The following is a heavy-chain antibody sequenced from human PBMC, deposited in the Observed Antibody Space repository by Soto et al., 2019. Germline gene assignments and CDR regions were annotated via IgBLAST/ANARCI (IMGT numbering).Heavy chain of an antibody. D-gene: IGHD3-22*01. CDR2: IYYSGST. CDR3: ARVLSSGYKAWFDP. Sequence: SETLSLTCTVSGGSISSYYWSWIRQPPGKGLEWIGYIYYSGSTNYNPSLKSRVTISVDTSKNQFSLKLSSVTAADTAVYYCARVLSSGYKAWFDPWGQGTLVTVSS. CDR1: GGSISSYY. J-gene: IGHJ5*02. V-gene: IGHV4-59*01.